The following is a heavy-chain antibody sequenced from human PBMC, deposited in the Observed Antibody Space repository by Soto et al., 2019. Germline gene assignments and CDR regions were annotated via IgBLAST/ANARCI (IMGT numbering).Heavy chain of an antibody. CDR2: IYPCDSDT. J-gene: IGHJ5*02. CDR3: ARVYYTATICEPSSDP. Sequence: GESLKISCQGSGYAFSSYWNAWLRQMPGKGPEWMGLIYPCDSDTRYSPSFQGQVTISVDKSITTAYLQWSSLKASDTAMYYCARVYYTATICEPSSDPGGQGTLVTGSS. CDR1: GYAFSSYW. V-gene: IGHV5-51*01. D-gene: IGHD2-8*02.